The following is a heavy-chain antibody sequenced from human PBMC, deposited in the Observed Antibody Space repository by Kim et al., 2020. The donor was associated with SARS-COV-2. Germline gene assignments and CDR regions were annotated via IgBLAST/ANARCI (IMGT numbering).Heavy chain of an antibody. CDR3: AKDWIAVAGQALYYYYGMDV. Sequence: GGSLRLSCAASGFTFSSYGMHWVRQAPGKGLEWVAVISYDGSNKYYADSVKGRFTISRDNSKNTLYLQMNSLRAEDTAVYYCAKDWIAVAGQALYYYYGMDVWGQGTTVTVSS. CDR2: ISYDGSNK. CDR1: GFTFSSYG. D-gene: IGHD6-19*01. J-gene: IGHJ6*02. V-gene: IGHV3-30*18.